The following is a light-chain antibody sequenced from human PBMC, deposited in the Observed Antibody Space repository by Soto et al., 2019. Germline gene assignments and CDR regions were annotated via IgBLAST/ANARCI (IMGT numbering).Light chain of an antibody. CDR2: GAS. CDR3: QQYNDWWT. V-gene: IGKV3-15*01. J-gene: IGKJ1*01. CDR1: QSVSTN. Sequence: EIVMTQSPATLSVSPGERATISCRASQSVSTNLTWYQQKPGQAPRLLIYGASTRATGIPARLSGSGSGTEFTLTITSMQSEDFAVYYCQQYNDWWTFGQGTKVDIK.